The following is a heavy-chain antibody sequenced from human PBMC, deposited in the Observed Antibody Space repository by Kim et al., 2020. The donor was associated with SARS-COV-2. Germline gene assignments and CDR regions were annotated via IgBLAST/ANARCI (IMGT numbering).Heavy chain of an antibody. CDR3: ARRAGDILTGYLNWFDP. Sequence: SETLSLTCTVSGGSISSGGYYWSWIRQHPGKGLEWIGYIYYSGSTYYNPSLKSRVTISVDTSKNQFSLKLSSGTAADTAVYYCARRAGDILTGYLNWFDPWGQGTLVTVSS. CDR2: IYYSGST. V-gene: IGHV4-31*03. D-gene: IGHD3-9*01. CDR1: GGSISSGGYY. J-gene: IGHJ5*02.